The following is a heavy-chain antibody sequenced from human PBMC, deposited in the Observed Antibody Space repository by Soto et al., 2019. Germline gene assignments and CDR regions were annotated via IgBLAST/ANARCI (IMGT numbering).Heavy chain of an antibody. J-gene: IGHJ6*02. CDR2: IIPIFGTA. CDR1: GGTFSSYA. Sequence: QVQLVQSGAEVKKPGSSVKVSCKASGGTFSSYAISWVRQAPGQGLECMGGIIPIFGTANYAQKFQGRVTITADESTSTAYMELSSLRSEDTAVYYCARYPRNYDFNYYYCYGMDVWGQGTTVTVSS. V-gene: IGHV1-69*01. CDR3: ARYPRNYDFNYYYCYGMDV. D-gene: IGHD3-3*01.